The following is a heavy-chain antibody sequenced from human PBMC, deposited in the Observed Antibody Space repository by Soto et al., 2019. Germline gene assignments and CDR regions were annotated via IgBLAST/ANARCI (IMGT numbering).Heavy chain of an antibody. CDR2: VYDTGST. CDR1: SGSINGHY. CDR3: ARMARVGYSIIYFQH. J-gene: IGHJ1*01. V-gene: IGHV4-59*11. Sequence: SETLSLTCAVSSGSINGHYWSWIRQSPGKGLEWIGYVYDTGSTKYNPSLKSRVTISVETSKNQFSLKLISVTAADTAVYYCARMARVGYSIIYFQHWGQGTLVTVSS. D-gene: IGHD4-4*01.